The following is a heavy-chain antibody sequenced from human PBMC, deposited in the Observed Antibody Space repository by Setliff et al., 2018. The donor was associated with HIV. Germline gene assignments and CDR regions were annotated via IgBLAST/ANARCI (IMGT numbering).Heavy chain of an antibody. CDR2: IIPIFGTA. J-gene: IGHJ4*02. CDR1: GGTFSTYA. CDR3: ARGYYDSSGYYPTFDY. V-gene: IGHV1-69*05. D-gene: IGHD3-22*01. Sequence: SVKVSCKASGGTFSTYAISWVRQAPGQGLEWMGGIIPIFGTANYEQKFQGRVTITTDESTSTGYMELSSLRSEDTAVYYCARGYYDSSGYYPTFDYWGQGTLVTVSS.